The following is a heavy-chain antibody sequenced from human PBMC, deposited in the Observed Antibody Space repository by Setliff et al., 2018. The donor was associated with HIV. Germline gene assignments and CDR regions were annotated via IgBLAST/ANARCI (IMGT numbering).Heavy chain of an antibody. D-gene: IGHD7-27*01. CDR3: IRRRRAPGAADLESY. Sequence: GESLKISCKASGYSFSDYWIGWVRQVPGKGLEWMGVTYPGDSTTRYSPSLEGQVTISADRSINTAFLQWSSLEASDTAMYYCIRRRRAPGAADLESYWGQGTLVTVSS. CDR2: TYPGDSTT. CDR1: GYSFSDYW. V-gene: IGHV5-51*01. J-gene: IGHJ4*02.